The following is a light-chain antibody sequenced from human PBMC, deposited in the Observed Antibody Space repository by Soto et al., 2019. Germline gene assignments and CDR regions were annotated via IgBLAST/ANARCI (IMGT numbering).Light chain of an antibody. CDR3: QHYGTSLYT. V-gene: IGKV3-20*01. CDR2: GAS. CDR1: QSVSSSY. Sequence: EIVLTQSPGTLSLSPGERATLSCRASQSVSSSYLAWYQQKPGQAPRLLIYGASSRATGIPDRFSGSGSGTYFSLTISILEPEDFAVYYCQHYGTSLYTFGQGTKLEIK. J-gene: IGKJ2*01.